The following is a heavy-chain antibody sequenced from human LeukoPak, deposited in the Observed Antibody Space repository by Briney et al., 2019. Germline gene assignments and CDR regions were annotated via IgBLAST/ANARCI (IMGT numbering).Heavy chain of an antibody. D-gene: IGHD1-26*01. V-gene: IGHV3-21*01. CDR2: ISASFTYT. CDR1: GFTFSNYA. J-gene: IGHJ4*01. CDR3: ARDYSGTLSFDS. Sequence: GGSLRLSCAASGFTFSNYAMNWVRQAPGKGLEWVSSISASFTYTYYTDSVRGRFTISGDNVKNSLYLQMNSLRAEDTAVYYCARDYSGTLSFDSWGHGTRVTVSS.